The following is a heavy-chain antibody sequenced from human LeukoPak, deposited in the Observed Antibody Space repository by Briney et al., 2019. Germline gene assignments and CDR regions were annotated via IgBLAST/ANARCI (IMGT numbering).Heavy chain of an antibody. Sequence: ASVKVSCKTSGYTFSDYYIHWIQQAPGKGLEWMGRVDPEDGETIYADNFQGRITISADTSTDTGYMELSNLRSEDTAVYYCATDRAIELLEWSPYEDWGQGTLVTVSS. J-gene: IGHJ1*01. CDR1: GYTFSDYY. V-gene: IGHV1-69-2*01. CDR2: VDPEDGET. D-gene: IGHD3-3*01. CDR3: ATDRAIELLEWSPYED.